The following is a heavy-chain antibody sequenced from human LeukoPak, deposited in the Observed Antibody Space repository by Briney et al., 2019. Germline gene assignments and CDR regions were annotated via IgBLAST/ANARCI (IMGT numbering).Heavy chain of an antibody. D-gene: IGHD3-22*01. Sequence: GRSLRLFCAASGFTFSSYAMRWVRQARGKGLEWVAVISYDGSNKYYADSVKGRFTISRDNSKNTLYLQMNSLRAEDTAVYYCARDGTYYYDSSGYYYDYWGQGTLVTVSS. CDR2: ISYDGSNK. CDR1: GFTFSSYA. J-gene: IGHJ4*02. CDR3: ARDGTYYYDSSGYYYDY. V-gene: IGHV3-30-3*01.